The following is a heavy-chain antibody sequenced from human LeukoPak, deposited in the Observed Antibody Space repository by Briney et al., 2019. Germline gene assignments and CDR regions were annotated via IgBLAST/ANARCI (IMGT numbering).Heavy chain of an antibody. Sequence: SETLSLTCTVSGGSISSSSYCWGWIRQPPGKGLEWIGYIYYSGSTNYNPSLKSPVTISVDASKNQFSLKLSSVTAADTAVYYCARGGGRGYSYVTFDYWGQGTLVTVSS. CDR3: ARGGGRGYSYVTFDY. CDR1: GGSISSSSYC. D-gene: IGHD5-18*01. CDR2: IYYSGST. V-gene: IGHV4-61*05. J-gene: IGHJ4*02.